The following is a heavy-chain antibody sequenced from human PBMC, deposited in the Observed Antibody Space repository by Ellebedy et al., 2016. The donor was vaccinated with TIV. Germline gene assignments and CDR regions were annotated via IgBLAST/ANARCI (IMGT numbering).Heavy chain of an antibody. CDR1: GAAFSSHA. CDR3: ARHSGYYWSYFDS. D-gene: IGHD3-22*01. CDR2: IVPMLRTA. Sequence: SVKVSCKASGAAFSSHAVSWVRQAPGQGLEWMGGIVPMLRTANYAQKFQGRVTITAYQLGSTVYMELSSLRSEDAAVYYCARHSGYYWSYFDSWGQGTLVTVSS. J-gene: IGHJ4*02. V-gene: IGHV1-69*10.